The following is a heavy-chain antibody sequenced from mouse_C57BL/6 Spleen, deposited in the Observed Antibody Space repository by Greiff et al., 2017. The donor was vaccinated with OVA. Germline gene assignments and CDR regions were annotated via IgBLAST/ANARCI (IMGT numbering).Heavy chain of an antibody. CDR2: INPNNGGT. Sequence: EVQLQQSGPELVKPGASVKISCKASGYTFTDYYMNWVKQSHGKSLEWIGDINPNNGGTSYNQKFKGKATLTVDKSSSTAYMELRSLTSDDSAVYYCARGSNYAMDYWGQGTSVTVSS. CDR1: GYTFTDYY. V-gene: IGHV1-26*01. CDR3: ARGSNYAMDY. J-gene: IGHJ4*01. D-gene: IGHD6-1*01.